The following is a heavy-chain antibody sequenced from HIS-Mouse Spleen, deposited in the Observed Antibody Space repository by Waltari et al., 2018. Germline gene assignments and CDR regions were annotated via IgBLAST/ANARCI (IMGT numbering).Heavy chain of an antibody. Sequence: QLQLQESGPGLVKPSETLSLTCTVSGGSIRSSSYYWGWIRQPPGKGLEWIGSIYYSGSTYYNPSLKSRVTISVDTSKNQFSLKLSSVTAADTAVYYCARAVVWIQLWVYWGQGTLVTVSS. D-gene: IGHD5-18*01. CDR3: ARAVVWIQLWVY. J-gene: IGHJ4*02. CDR1: GGSIRSSSYY. V-gene: IGHV4-39*07. CDR2: IYYSGST.